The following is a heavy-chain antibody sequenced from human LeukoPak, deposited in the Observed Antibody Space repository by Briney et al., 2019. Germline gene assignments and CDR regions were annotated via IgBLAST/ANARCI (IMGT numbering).Heavy chain of an antibody. V-gene: IGHV3-30-3*01. CDR3: AREGSSGWYTGGLAEGYFDY. D-gene: IGHD6-19*01. CDR2: ISYDGSNK. Sequence: PGGSLRLSCAASGFTFSSYAMHWVRQAPGKGLEWVAVISYDGSNKYYADSVKGRFTISRDNSKNTLYLQMNSLRAEDTAVYYCAREGSSGWYTGGLAEGYFDYWGQGTLVTVSS. J-gene: IGHJ4*02. CDR1: GFTFSSYA.